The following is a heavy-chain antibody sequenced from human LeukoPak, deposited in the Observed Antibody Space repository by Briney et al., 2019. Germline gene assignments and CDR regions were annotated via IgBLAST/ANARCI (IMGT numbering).Heavy chain of an antibody. CDR1: GFTFSSYS. J-gene: IGHJ4*02. CDR2: IRSDGSDT. D-gene: IGHD2/OR15-2a*01. CDR3: ARDWFHAIDY. V-gene: IGHV3-74*01. Sequence: GGSLRLSCAASGFTFSSYSMNWVRQAPGKGLEWVSRIRSDGSDTRYAESVKGRFTISRDNAKNTLYLQMNSLRAEDTAVYYCARDWFHAIDYWGQGTLVTVSS.